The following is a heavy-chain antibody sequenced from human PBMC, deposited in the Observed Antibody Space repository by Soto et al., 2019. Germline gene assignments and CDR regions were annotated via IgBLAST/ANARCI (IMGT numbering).Heavy chain of an antibody. CDR1: GGTLSSFITYP. CDR3: ARRDTRGFLRYFDT. CDR2: IVPTVGTV. V-gene: IGHV1-69*06. J-gene: IGHJ4*02. Sequence: QVQLVQSGPEVKKPGSSVKGSCKTSGGTLSSFITYPINWVRQAPGQGPEGMGGIVPTVGTVNYAQRFQGRVTTTADKSTGTSYMELHNLRSEDTALYYGARRDTRGFLRYFDTWGQGTLVTVS. D-gene: IGHD3-10*01.